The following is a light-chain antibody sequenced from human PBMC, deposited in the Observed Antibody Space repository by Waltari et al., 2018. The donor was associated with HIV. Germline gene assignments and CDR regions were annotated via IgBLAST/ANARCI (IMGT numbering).Light chain of an antibody. J-gene: IGLJ2*01. Sequence: QSALTQPPSASGSPVQSVTISCTGTGNDVGGYNYVSWYQLHPGKAPKLLIYDVTKRPSGVPDRFSGSKSGNTASLTVSGLQGDDEADYYCSSYAGSAVVFGGGTKLTVL. V-gene: IGLV2-8*01. CDR1: GNDVGGYNY. CDR3: SSYAGSAVV. CDR2: DVT.